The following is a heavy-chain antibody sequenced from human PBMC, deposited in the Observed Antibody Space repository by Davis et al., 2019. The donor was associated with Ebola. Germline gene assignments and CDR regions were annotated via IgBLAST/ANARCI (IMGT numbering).Heavy chain of an antibody. J-gene: IGHJ4*02. Sequence: SETLSLTCTVSGGSISSSSYYWGWIRQPPGKGLEWIGSIYYSGSTYYNPSLKSRVTISVDTSKNQFSLKLSSVTAADTAVYYCARHSAVTTGDYFDYWGQGTLVTVSS. D-gene: IGHD4-17*01. CDR1: GGSISSSSYY. CDR2: IYYSGST. V-gene: IGHV4-39*01. CDR3: ARHSAVTTGDYFDY.